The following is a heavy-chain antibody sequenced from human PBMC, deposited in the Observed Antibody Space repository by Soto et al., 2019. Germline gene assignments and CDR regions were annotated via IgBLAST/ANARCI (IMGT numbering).Heavy chain of an antibody. CDR2: ISSSGNT. CDR1: DGSISNFY. D-gene: IGHD3-22*01. CDR3: ARAPMVLTRSYFDS. V-gene: IGHV4-59*01. Sequence: PSETLSLTCTVSDGSISNFYWSWVRQPPGKGLEWIGYISSSGNTNYNPSLKSRVSISVDTSKNQFSLNLTSATAADTGVYYCARAPMVLTRSYFDSWGQGTPVTVSS. J-gene: IGHJ4*02.